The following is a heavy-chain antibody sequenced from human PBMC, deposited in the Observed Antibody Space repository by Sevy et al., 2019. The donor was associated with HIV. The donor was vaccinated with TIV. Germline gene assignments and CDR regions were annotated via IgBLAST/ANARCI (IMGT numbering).Heavy chain of an antibody. J-gene: IGHJ4*02. CDR1: GFTFSSYA. D-gene: IGHD3-3*01. Sequence: GGSLRLSCAASGFTFSSYAMHWVRQAPGKGLEWVAVISYDGSNKYYADSVKGRFTISRDNSKNMLYLQMNSLRAEDTAVYYCARDSLGVFGVGHFDYWGQGTLVTVS. CDR3: ARDSLGVFGVGHFDY. CDR2: ISYDGSNK. V-gene: IGHV3-30-3*01.